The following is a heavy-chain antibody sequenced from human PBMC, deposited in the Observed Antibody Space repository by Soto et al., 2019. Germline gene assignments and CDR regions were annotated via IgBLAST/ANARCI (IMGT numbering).Heavy chain of an antibody. CDR3: ASSSIYGMDV. D-gene: IGHD3-9*01. J-gene: IGHJ6*02. CDR2: RYYRGDT. Sequence: PSETLSRTGSLAGGAISSGYYYWSWIREPPGKGLERSGNRYYRGDTGYNRSRKSRLIRSIDTSKNPFSLKVGSVTAAATAVYYCASSSIYGMDVWRQETTVTVSS. CDR1: GGAISSGYYY. V-gene: IGHV4-30-4*01.